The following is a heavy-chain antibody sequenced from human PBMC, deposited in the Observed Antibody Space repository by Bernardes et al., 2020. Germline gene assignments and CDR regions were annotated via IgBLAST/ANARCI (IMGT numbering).Heavy chain of an antibody. CDR3: AISCRGIAARRCWFDP. D-gene: IGHD6-6*01. CDR1: GGSFSGYY. J-gene: IGHJ5*02. CDR2: INHSGST. Sequence: SEPLSLTCAVYGGSFSGYYWSWIRQPPGKGLEWIGEINHSGSTNYNPSLKSRVTISVDTSKNQFSLKLSSVTAADTAVYYYAISCRGIAARRCWFDPWGQGTLVTVSS. V-gene: IGHV4-34*01.